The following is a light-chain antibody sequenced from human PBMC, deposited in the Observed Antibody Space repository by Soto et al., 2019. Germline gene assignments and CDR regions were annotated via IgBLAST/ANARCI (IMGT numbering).Light chain of an antibody. CDR2: GAS. V-gene: IGKV3-20*01. CDR3: QQYGVSPPNT. J-gene: IGKJ4*01. Sequence: ELVLTQSPGTLSLSPGETATLSCRASRSVSSTYLAWFQQKPGQAPRLLIDGASPRATGIPDRFSGSGCGTDFTLTISGLEPEDFALYYCQQYGVSPPNTFGGGTKVEV. CDR1: RSVSSTY.